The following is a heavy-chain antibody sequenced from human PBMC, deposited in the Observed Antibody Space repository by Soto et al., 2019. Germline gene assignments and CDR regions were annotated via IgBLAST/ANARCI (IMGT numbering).Heavy chain of an antibody. CDR2: IYSSGST. J-gene: IGHJ4*02. V-gene: IGHV4-4*08. CDR1: GGSISSYY. D-gene: IGHD6-13*01. Sequence: QVQLQESGPGLVKPSETLSLTCTVSGGSISSYYWSWIRQPPGKGLEWIGNIYSSGSTNYNPSLNSRVPXXVXTXXTQFSLKLSSVTATDTAVYYCVGYSSSWWQLHFDYWGQGTLVTVSS. CDR3: VGYSSSWWQLHFDY.